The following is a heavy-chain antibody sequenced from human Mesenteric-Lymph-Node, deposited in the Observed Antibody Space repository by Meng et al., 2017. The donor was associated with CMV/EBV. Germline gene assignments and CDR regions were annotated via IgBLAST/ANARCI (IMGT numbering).Heavy chain of an antibody. CDR3: ARSPVGYDSIRFDY. CDR2: IYYSGST. D-gene: IGHD3-22*01. V-gene: IGHV4-39*07. Sequence: SETLSLTCTVSGGSISSNSYYWGWIRQPPGKGLEWIGSIYYSGSTHYNLSLKSRVTISVDTSKNQFSLKLSSVTAADTAVYYCARSPVGYDSIRFDYWGQGTLVTVSS. J-gene: IGHJ4*02. CDR1: GGSISSNSYY.